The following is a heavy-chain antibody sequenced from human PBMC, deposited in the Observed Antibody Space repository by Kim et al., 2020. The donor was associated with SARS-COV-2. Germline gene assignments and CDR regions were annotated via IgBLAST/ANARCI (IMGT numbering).Heavy chain of an antibody. CDR2: IYYSGST. J-gene: IGHJ6*02. D-gene: IGHD3-16*01. CDR3: ARGEGFYYYYYGMDV. CDR1: GGSISSSSYY. V-gene: IGHV4-39*01. Sequence: SETLSLTCTVSGGSISSSSYYWGWIRQPPGKGLEWIGSIYYSGSTYYNPSLKSRVTISVDTSKNQFSLKLSSVTAADTAVYYCARGEGFYYYYYGMDVWGQGTTVTVSS.